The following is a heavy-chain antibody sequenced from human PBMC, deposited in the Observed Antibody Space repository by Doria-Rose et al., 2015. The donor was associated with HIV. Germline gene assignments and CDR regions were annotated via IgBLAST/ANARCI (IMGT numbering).Heavy chain of an antibody. CDR2: IFYTGST. D-gene: IGHD1-26*01. Sequence: QVQLQQWGPGLVKPSETLSLTCSVSGGSISHYYWSWIRQPPGKGLEYIGDIFYTGSTNYSPSLKGRVSISIDTSKNKFSLRLSSVTAADTAVYYCARVLSGTYDYWGQGTLVTVSS. CDR3: ARVLSGTYDY. J-gene: IGHJ4*02. CDR1: GGSISHYY. V-gene: IGHV4-59*01.